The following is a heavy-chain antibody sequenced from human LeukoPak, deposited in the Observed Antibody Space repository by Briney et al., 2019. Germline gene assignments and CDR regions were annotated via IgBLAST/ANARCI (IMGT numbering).Heavy chain of an antibody. D-gene: IGHD3-10*01. CDR1: GFTFSSYA. CDR3: AKLEAKDYYGSGSYRGHYYGMDV. J-gene: IGHJ6*02. V-gene: IGHV3-23*01. Sequence: GGSLRLSCAASGFTFSSYAMSWVRQAPGKGLEWVSAISGSGGSTYYADSVKGRFTISRDNSKNTLYLQMNSLRAEDTAVYYCAKLEAKDYYGSGSYRGHYYGMDVWGQGTTATVSS. CDR2: ISGSGGST.